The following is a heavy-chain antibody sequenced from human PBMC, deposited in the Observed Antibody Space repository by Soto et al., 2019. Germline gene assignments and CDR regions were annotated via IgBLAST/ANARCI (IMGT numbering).Heavy chain of an antibody. CDR3: ARGPYYYDSSGYYPIPDY. V-gene: IGHV1-69*04. D-gene: IGHD3-22*01. CDR2: VNPIVSMS. Sequence: ASVKVSCKASGDTFNFYSINWVRQAPGLGLEWMGRVNPIVSMSNYAQKFQGRVTMTADKSTSTAYMELSSLRSEDTAVYYCARGPYYYDSSGYYPIPDYWGQGTLVTVSS. J-gene: IGHJ4*02. CDR1: GDTFNFYS.